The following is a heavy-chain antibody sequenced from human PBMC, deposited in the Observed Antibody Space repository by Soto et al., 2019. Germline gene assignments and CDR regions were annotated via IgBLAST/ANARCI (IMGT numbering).Heavy chain of an antibody. V-gene: IGHV3-48*01. D-gene: IGHD6-13*01. J-gene: IGHJ5*02. CDR2: ISSSGGTK. Sequence: EVQLVESGGGLVQPGGSLRLSCAASGFTFSSYSMNWVRQAPGKGLEWVSYISSSGGTKYHADSVKGRFTISRDNAKNSLYLQMNSLRAEDTAVYYCARGYSSSWTYNWFDPWGQGTLVTVSS. CDR3: ARGYSSSWTYNWFDP. CDR1: GFTFSSYS.